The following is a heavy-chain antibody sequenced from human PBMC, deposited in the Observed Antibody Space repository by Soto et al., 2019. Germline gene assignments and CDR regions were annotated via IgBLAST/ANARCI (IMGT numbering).Heavy chain of an antibody. CDR1: GGSFSGDY. V-gene: IGHV4-34*01. CDR3: ARDKITGLFDY. Sequence: SETLSLTCTVYGGSFSGDYWTWIRQPPGTGLEWIGEINHSGSTNYNPSLKSRVTISVDTSKNQFSLKLTSVTAADTAVYYCARDKITGLFDYWGQGTLVTVS. J-gene: IGHJ4*02. CDR2: INHSGST. D-gene: IGHD2-8*02.